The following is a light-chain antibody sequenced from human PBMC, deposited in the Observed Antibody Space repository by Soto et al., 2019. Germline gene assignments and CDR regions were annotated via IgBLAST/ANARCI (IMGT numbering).Light chain of an antibody. V-gene: IGLV2-14*03. Sequence: QSALTQPDSVSGSPGQSITISCTGTSSDIGHYDYVSWYQQHPGKAPKLMIYHVTYRPSGVSNRYSGSKSGNSASLTISGLQADDEADYYCCSLTTSHTYVFGSGTKLTVL. CDR1: SSDIGHYDY. CDR3: CSLTTSHTYV. CDR2: HVT. J-gene: IGLJ1*01.